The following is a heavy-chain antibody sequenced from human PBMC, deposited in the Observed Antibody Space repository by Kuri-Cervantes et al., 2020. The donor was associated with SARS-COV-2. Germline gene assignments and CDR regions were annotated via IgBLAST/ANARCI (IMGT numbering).Heavy chain of an antibody. CDR1: GFSLSRYT. Sequence: GESLKISCAASGFSLSRYTMNWVRQAPGKALEWVSSISGSGSYIYYADSMKGRFTISKERGENSLYLHMNSLRDDDTAVYYCARVAGEGPIYYYYMDVWGRGTTVTVSS. V-gene: IGHV3-21*01. CDR2: ISGSGSYI. D-gene: IGHD2-21*01. J-gene: IGHJ6*03. CDR3: ARVAGEGPIYYYYMDV.